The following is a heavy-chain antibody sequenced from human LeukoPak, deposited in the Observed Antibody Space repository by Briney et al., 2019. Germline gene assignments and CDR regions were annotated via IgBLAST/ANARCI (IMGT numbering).Heavy chain of an antibody. V-gene: IGHV3-53*01. CDR1: GFTVSNSY. J-gene: IGHJ4*02. D-gene: IGHD3-10*01. CDR2: IYSGGTT. Sequence: GGSLRLSCAASGFTVSNSYVSWVRQAPGKGLEWVSGIYSGGTTYYRDSVKGRFTISRDNSKNTLYLQMNSLRAEDTAVYYCTRDFSGALWFGEPRGQGTLVTVSS. CDR3: TRDFSGALWFGEP.